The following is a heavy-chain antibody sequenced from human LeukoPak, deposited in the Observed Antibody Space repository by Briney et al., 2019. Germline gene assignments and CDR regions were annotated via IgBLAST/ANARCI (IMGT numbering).Heavy chain of an antibody. V-gene: IGHV1-8*01. D-gene: IGHD1-26*01. CDR3: ARVVSRLVGATGY. J-gene: IGHJ4*02. CDR2: MNPNSGNT. CDR1: GYTFTSYD. Sequence: ASVKVSCKASGYTFTSYDINWVRQATGQGLEWMGWMNPNSGNTGYAQKFQGRVTMTRNTSISTACMELSSLRSEDTAVYYCARVVSRLVGATGYWGQGTLVTVSS.